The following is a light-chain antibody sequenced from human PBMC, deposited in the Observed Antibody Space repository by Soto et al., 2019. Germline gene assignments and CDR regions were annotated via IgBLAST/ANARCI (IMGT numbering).Light chain of an antibody. V-gene: IGLV2-14*01. CDR3: SLYTSENTYV. CDR1: SSDVGGYNY. CDR2: EVS. J-gene: IGLJ1*01. Sequence: QSALTQPASVYGSPGQSITISCTGTSSDVGGYNYVSWYQQHPGKAPKLMIYEVSNRPSGFSNRFSGSKSGNTASLTISGLQAEDEPDYYCSLYTSENTYVFGTGSKVTVL.